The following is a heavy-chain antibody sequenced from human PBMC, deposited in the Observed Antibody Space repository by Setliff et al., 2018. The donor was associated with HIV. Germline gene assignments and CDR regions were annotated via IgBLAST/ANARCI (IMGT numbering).Heavy chain of an antibody. CDR3: ASDYSSRHDAFDL. D-gene: IGHD6-13*01. CDR1: GGSFSGYY. V-gene: IGHV4-34*01. CDR2: INHGGST. Sequence: LSLTCAVYGGSFSGYYWSWIRQPPGKGLEWIGEINHGGSTNYNPSLKSRVTISIDTSKNRFSLNLRSVTAADTAVYYCASDYSSRHDAFDLWGQGTVVTVSS. J-gene: IGHJ3*01.